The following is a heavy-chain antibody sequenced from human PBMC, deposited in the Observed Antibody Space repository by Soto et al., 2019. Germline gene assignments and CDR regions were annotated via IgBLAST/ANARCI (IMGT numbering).Heavy chain of an antibody. Sequence: QVQLVESGGGVVQPGRSLRLSCAASEFNFSSYGMHWVRQAPVKGLEWVAVIWYDGSNKYYADSVKGRFTISRDNSKNTLYLQMNSLRVEDTAVYSCARGVEYYYGTGTHFDYWGQGTLVIVSS. D-gene: IGHD3-10*01. CDR2: IWYDGSNK. CDR1: EFNFSSYG. J-gene: IGHJ4*02. V-gene: IGHV3-33*01. CDR3: ARGVEYYYGTGTHFDY.